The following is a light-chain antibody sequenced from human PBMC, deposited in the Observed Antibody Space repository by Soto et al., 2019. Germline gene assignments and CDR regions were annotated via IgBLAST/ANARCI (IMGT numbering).Light chain of an antibody. Sequence: DIQMTQSPSTLSASIGDRVTITCRASQTINNWLAWYQQKPGKAPNLLINHASNLETGVPSRFSGSAFVTEFTPTISSLQPDDFAPYYCQHYNSYPWTFGQGTKVEIK. CDR3: QHYNSYPWT. J-gene: IGKJ1*01. CDR2: HAS. CDR1: QTINNW. V-gene: IGKV1-5*01.